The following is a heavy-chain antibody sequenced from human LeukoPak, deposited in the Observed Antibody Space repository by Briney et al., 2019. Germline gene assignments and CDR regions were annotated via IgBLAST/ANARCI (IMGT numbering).Heavy chain of an antibody. Sequence: GASEKVSCKASGYTFTSYDINWVRQATGQGLEWMGWMNPNSGNTGYAQKFQGRVTMTRNTSISTAYMELSSLRSEDTAVYYCARCGYSYGDYYYYYYYMDVWGKGTTVTVSS. CDR3: ARCGYSYGDYYYYYYYMDV. V-gene: IGHV1-8*01. D-gene: IGHD5-18*01. J-gene: IGHJ6*03. CDR1: GYTFTSYD. CDR2: MNPNSGNT.